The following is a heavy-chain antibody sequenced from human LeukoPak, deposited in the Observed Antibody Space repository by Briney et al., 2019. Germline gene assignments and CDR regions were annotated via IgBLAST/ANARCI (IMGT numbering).Heavy chain of an antibody. V-gene: IGHV4-59*01. J-gene: IGHJ3*02. D-gene: IGHD3-22*01. CDR1: GGSISSYY. CDR2: IYYSGST. Sequence: KPSETLSLTCTVSGGSISSYYWSWIRQPPGKGLGWFGYIYYSGSTNYNPSLKSRVTISVDTSKNQFSLKLSSVTAADTAVYYCAREIRLDYYDSSGYYYRDAFDIWGQGTMVTVSS. CDR3: AREIRLDYYDSSGYYYRDAFDI.